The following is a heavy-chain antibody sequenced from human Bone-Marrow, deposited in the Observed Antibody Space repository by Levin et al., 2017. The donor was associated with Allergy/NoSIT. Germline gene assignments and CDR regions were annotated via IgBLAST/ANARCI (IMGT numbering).Heavy chain of an antibody. CDR2: IKSKTDGGTT. J-gene: IGHJ4*02. D-gene: IGHD3-9*01. CDR3: TTTRDYDILTGYFNY. V-gene: IGHV3-15*01. Sequence: PSETLSLTCAASGFTFSNAWMSWVRQAPGKGLEWVGRIKSKTDGGTTDYAAPVKGRFTISRDDSKNTVFLQMNSLKTEDTAVYYCTTTRDYDILTGYFNYWGQGTLVTVSS. CDR1: GFTFSNAW.